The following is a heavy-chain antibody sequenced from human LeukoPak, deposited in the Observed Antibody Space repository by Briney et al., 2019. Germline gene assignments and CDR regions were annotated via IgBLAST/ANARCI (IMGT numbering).Heavy chain of an antibody. CDR1: GLTFSRQW. Sequence: PGGSLRLSCAASGLTFSRQWMFWVRQVPGKGLVGVSQIDRDGTSTGYADSVKGRFTISRDNAKNTLYLQMDSLRAEDTAVYYCATETSAWSAFDIWGQGTMVTVSA. J-gene: IGHJ3*02. V-gene: IGHV3-74*01. CDR3: ATETSAWSAFDI. CDR2: IDRDGTST. D-gene: IGHD6-19*01.